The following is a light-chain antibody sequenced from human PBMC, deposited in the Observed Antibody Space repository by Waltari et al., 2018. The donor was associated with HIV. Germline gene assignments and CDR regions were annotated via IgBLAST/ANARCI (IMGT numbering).Light chain of an antibody. CDR3: CSYGGSTDVV. Sequence: QSALTQPASVSGSPGQSITISCTGPSSDVGSYKLVSWYQQHAGKAPKLMIYEDSKRPSGVSNRFSGSKSGNTASLTISGLQAEDEADYYCCSYGGSTDVVFGGGTKLTVL. V-gene: IGLV2-23*01. CDR1: SSDVGSYKL. J-gene: IGLJ2*01. CDR2: EDS.